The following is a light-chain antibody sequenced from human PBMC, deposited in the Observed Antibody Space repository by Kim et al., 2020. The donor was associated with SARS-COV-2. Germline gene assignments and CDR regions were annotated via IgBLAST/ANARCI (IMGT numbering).Light chain of an antibody. V-gene: IGLV3-21*04. J-gene: IGLJ2*01. Sequence: APGKMARINCGENSIGLQSVHWYQQKPGQAPVLVIYYDTDRPSGIPERFSGSNSGNTATLTISRVEAGDEADYYCQVWDTGSDHPIFGGGTQLTVL. CDR3: QVWDTGSDHPI. CDR1: SIGLQS. CDR2: YDT.